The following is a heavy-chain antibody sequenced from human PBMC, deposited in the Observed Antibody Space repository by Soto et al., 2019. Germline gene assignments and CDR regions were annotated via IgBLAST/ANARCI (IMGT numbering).Heavy chain of an antibody. J-gene: IGHJ3*01. CDR2: ISRNSRYT. CDR3: ATNYQEPSDAAFDV. V-gene: IGHV3-11*06. CDR1: GFTFSDYF. Sequence: QVQLVESGGGLVKPGGSLRLSCAASGFTFSDYFMAWIRQAPGKGLEWIAYISRNSRYTNFADSVRGRFTISRDNAKNSLYLQMNDLSAEDTAVYYCATNYQEPSDAAFDVWGQGTMVTVSS. D-gene: IGHD2-2*01.